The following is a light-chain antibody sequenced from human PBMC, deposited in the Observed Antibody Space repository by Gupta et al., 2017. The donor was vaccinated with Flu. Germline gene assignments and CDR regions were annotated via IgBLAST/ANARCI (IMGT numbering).Light chain of an antibody. J-gene: IGLJ7*01. Sequence: KVTNSSSGSSANIGNNYVDGNQQRPETTPKLLIYENKKRHAGVPESYSGAKAGTAATMGTTGLQKGDEADYYWGTGDSRRSDYVFGGGTKLTVL. CDR3: GTGDSRRSDYV. V-gene: IGLV1-51*01. CDR1: SANIGNNY. CDR2: ENK.